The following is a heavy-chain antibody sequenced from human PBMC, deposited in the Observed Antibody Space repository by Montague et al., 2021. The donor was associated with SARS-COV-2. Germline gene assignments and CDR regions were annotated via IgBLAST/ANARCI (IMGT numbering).Heavy chain of an antibody. Sequence: SETLSLTCTVSGGSISSYYWSWIRQPPGKGLEWIGYIYYSGSTNYNPSLKSRVTISVDTSKNRFSLKLSSVTAADTAVYYCARLEAGDRCGGSCYSSWFDPWGQGTLVTVSS. CDR1: GGSISSYY. CDR2: IYYSGST. V-gene: IGHV4-59*08. CDR3: ARLEAGDRCGGSCYSSWFDP. D-gene: IGHD2-15*01. J-gene: IGHJ5*02.